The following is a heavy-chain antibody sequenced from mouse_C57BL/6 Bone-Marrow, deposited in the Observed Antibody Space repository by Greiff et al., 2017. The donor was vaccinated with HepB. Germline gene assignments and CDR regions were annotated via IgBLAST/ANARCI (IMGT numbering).Heavy chain of an antibody. CDR1: GYTFTDYE. CDR2: IDPETGGT. D-gene: IGHD2-5*01. J-gene: IGHJ2*01. Sequence: QVQLQQSGAELVRPGASVTLSCKASGYTFTDYEMHWVKQTPVHGLEWIGAIDPETGGTAYNQKFKGKAILTADKSSSTAYMELRSLTSEDSAVYYCTRRAYYSNYDYFDYWGQGTTLTVSS. V-gene: IGHV1-15*01. CDR3: TRRAYYSNYDYFDY.